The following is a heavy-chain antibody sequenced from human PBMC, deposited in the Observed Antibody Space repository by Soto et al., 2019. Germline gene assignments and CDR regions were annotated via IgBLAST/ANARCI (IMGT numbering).Heavy chain of an antibody. V-gene: IGHV4-34*01. CDR2: INHSGST. J-gene: IGHJ2*01. Sequence: PSETLSLTCAVYGGSFSGYYWSWIRQPPGKGLEWIGEINHSGSTNYNPSLKSRVTISVDTSKNRFSLKLSSVTAADTAVYYCARRRIRYYDSSGPRYFDLWGRGTLVTVSS. CDR3: ARRRIRYYDSSGPRYFDL. CDR1: GGSFSGYY. D-gene: IGHD3-22*01.